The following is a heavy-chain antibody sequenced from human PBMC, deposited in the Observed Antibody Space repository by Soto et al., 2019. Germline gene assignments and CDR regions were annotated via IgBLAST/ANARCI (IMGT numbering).Heavy chain of an antibody. D-gene: IGHD3-10*01. CDR2: ISGSGLIA. CDR3: AQGESFWFPFR. CDR1: GFSSGNYG. J-gene: IGHJ4*02. Sequence: GSLSLSCSISGFSSGNYGMNWVRQAPGKGLELLSVISGSGLIAYYADSVKVRFTVSSDKPKSPVILQLTNLTLEDTALYYCAQGESFWFPFRWGRETLFTAPQ. V-gene: IGHV3-23*01.